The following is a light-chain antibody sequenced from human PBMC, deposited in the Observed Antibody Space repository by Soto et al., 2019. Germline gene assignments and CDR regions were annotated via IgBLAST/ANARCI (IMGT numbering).Light chain of an antibody. CDR2: KAS. Sequence: DIKMNQSPSTLSASVGDRVTIPCRASQNVNGWLAWYQQKPGKAPKLLINKASTLESGVPSRFSGRGFGTEFTLTISSLQTDDFATYYCQQYDTRCTFGQGTKVDNK. J-gene: IGKJ1*01. V-gene: IGKV1-5*03. CDR3: QQYDTRCT. CDR1: QNVNGW.